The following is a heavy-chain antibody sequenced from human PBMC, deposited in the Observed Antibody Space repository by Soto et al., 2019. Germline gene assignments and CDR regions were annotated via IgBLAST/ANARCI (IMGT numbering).Heavy chain of an antibody. CDR1: GYTFTSYA. D-gene: IGHD3-10*01. CDR3: ARDQGGSRWFGELLSRCFDY. J-gene: IGHJ4*02. CDR2: INAGNGNT. V-gene: IGHV1-3*01. Sequence: QVQLVQSGAEVKKPGASVKVSCKASGYTFTSYAMHWVRQAPGQRLEWMGWINAGNGNTKYSQKFQGRVTITRDTSASTAYMELSSLRSEDTAVYYCARDQGGSRWFGELLSRCFDYRGQGTLVTVSS.